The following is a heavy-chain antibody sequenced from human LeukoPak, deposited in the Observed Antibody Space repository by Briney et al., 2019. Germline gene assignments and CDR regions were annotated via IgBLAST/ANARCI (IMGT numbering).Heavy chain of an antibody. CDR3: ARGFGREWGGEF. J-gene: IGHJ4*02. CDR2: INHSGST. D-gene: IGHD3-16*01. Sequence: SETLSLTCAVYGGSFSGYYWSWIRQPPGKGLEWIGEINHSGSTNYNPSLKSRVTISVDTSKNQFSLKLSSVTAADTAVYYCARGFGREWGGEFWGQGTLVTVSS. CDR1: GGSFSGYY. V-gene: IGHV4-34*01.